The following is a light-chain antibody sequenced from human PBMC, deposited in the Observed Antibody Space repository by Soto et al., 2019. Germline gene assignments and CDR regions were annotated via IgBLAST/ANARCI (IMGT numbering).Light chain of an antibody. Sequence: EIVLTQSPGTLSLSLGERATLSCRASQSVSSSYLAWYQQKPGQAPRLLSYGASSRATGIPDRFSGSGSGADFTLTISRLEPEDFAVYYCQQYGSSPYTFGQGTRLEI. CDR1: QSVSSSY. J-gene: IGKJ5*01. V-gene: IGKV3-20*01. CDR2: GAS. CDR3: QQYGSSPYT.